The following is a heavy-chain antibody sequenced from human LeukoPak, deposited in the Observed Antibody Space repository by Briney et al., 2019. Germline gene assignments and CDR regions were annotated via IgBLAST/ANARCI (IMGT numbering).Heavy chain of an antibody. Sequence: GGSLRLSCAASGFTVSSNIMSWVRQAPGKGLEWVSVIYSGGGTYYADSVKGRFTISRDNAKSSLYLRMNNLRVEDTAVYYCARDKDFTIDYWGQGTLVTVSS. J-gene: IGHJ4*02. V-gene: IGHV3-53*01. CDR2: IYSGGGT. D-gene: IGHD3-10*01. CDR3: ARDKDFTIDY. CDR1: GFTVSSNI.